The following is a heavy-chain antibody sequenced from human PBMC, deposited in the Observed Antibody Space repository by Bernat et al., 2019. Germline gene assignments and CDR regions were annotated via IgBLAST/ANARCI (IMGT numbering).Heavy chain of an antibody. J-gene: IGHJ3*02. V-gene: IGHV3-30*18. D-gene: IGHD3-10*01. CDR3: AKVLNYYAHDLWDAFDI. CDR1: GFTFSSYG. Sequence: QVQLVESGGGVVQPGRSLRLSCAASGFTFSSYGMHWVRQAPGKGLERVAVISYDGSNKYYADSVKGRFTISRDNSKNTLYLQMNSLRAEDTAVYYCAKVLNYYAHDLWDAFDIWGQGTMVTVSS. CDR2: ISYDGSNK.